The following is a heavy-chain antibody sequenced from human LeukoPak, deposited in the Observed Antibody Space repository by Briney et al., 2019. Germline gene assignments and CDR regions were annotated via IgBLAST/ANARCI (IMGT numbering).Heavy chain of an antibody. D-gene: IGHD5-18*01. J-gene: IGHJ4*02. CDR1: GGSISSSSAY. V-gene: IGHV4-39*01. CDR2: IYYSKNT. Sequence: ASETLSLTCTVSGGSISSSSAYWGWIRQPPGKGLEWIGRIYYSKNTYYNPSLKSRVTISADTSKNQFSLTLGSVSATDTAVYYCVGARGFSYGYFDYWGQGTLVTVSS. CDR3: VGARGFSYGYFDY.